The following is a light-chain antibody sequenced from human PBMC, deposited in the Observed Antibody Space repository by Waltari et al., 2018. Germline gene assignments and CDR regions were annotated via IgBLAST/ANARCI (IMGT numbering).Light chain of an antibody. V-gene: IGLV6-57*01. J-gene: IGLJ3*02. CDR3: QSYDTNIRV. CDR2: EEN. Sequence: QQPPGISPSMFIDEENKSPAGVPDRCSGSIDSSSNSASLTISGLKTEDEADYYCQSYDTNIRVFGGGTKLTVL.